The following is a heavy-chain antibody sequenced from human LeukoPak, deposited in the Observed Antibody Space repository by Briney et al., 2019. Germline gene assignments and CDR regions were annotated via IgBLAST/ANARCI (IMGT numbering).Heavy chain of an antibody. Sequence: SETLSLTCAVYGGSFGGYYWSWIRQPPGKGLEWIGEINHSGSTNYNPSLKSRVTISVDTSKNQFSLKLSSVTAADTAVYYCARFTRIAAAGLWGQGTLVTVSS. J-gene: IGHJ4*02. CDR2: INHSGST. D-gene: IGHD6-13*01. V-gene: IGHV4-34*01. CDR1: GGSFGGYY. CDR3: ARFTRIAAAGL.